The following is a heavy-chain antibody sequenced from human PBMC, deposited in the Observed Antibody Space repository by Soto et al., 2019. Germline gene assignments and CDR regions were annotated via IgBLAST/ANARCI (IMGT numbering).Heavy chain of an antibody. CDR2: IIPIFGTA. D-gene: IGHD6-19*01. Sequence: QVQLVQSGAEVKKPGASVKVSCKASVGTFSSYAISWVRQAPGQGLEWMGGIIPIFGTANYAQKFQGRVTITADESTSTAYMELSSLRSEDTAVYYCARSEWLVPNYYYGMDVWGQGTTVTVSS. J-gene: IGHJ6*02. V-gene: IGHV1-69*13. CDR1: VGTFSSYA. CDR3: ARSEWLVPNYYYGMDV.